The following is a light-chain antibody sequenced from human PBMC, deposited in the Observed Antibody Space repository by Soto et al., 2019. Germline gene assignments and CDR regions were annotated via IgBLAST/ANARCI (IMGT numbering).Light chain of an antibody. Sequence: DIQMTQSPSSVSASVGETITITCRASQSISSSLNWYQQKPGKAPKLLIYAASSLQSGVPSRFSGSGSGTDFTLTISSLQPEDFATYYCQQSYSTPSFGPGTKVDIK. CDR1: QSISSS. V-gene: IGKV1-39*01. CDR2: AAS. CDR3: QQSYSTPS. J-gene: IGKJ3*01.